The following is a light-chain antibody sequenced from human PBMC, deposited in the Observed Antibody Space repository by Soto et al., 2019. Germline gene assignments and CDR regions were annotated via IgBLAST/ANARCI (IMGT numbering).Light chain of an antibody. CDR2: DVS. J-gene: IGKJ3*01. CDR1: QSISSY. Sequence: EIVLTQSPATLSLSPGERATLSCRASQSISSYLAWYQQKPGQAPRLLLYDVSNRAPGIPARFSGSGSGTDFTLTISSLEPEDFAVYYCQQRSNWPPFTFGHGTKVDI. V-gene: IGKV3-11*01. CDR3: QQRSNWPPFT.